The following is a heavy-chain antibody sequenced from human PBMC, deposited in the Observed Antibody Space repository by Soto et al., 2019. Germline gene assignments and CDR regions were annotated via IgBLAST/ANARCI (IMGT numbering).Heavy chain of an antibody. D-gene: IGHD2-2*01. CDR1: GFTFSSYG. V-gene: IGHV3-30*18. CDR3: AKAEIGYCSSTSCPATSDV. Sequence: GGSLRLSCAASGFTFSSYGMHWVRQAPGKGLEWVAVISYDGSKKYYADSVKGRFTISRDNSKSTLYLQMNSLRAEDTAVYSCAKAEIGYCSSTSCPATSDVWGQGTTVTVSS. CDR2: ISYDGSKK. J-gene: IGHJ6*02.